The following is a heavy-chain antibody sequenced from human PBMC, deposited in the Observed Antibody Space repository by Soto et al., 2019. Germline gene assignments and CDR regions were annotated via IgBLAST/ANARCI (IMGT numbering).Heavy chain of an antibody. D-gene: IGHD1-1*01. CDR3: ARSTTWAPNYYHYALVV. CDR1: GFTFNSYS. V-gene: IGHV3-30*03. CDR2: ISYDENNK. Sequence: GGSLRLSCAVSGFTFNSYSMNWVRQAPGKGLEWVAVISYDENNKHYADSVKGRFTISRDNSKNTLYLQMNSLRVEDTAVYYCARSTTWAPNYYHYALVVWGQGTTVTVSS. J-gene: IGHJ6*02.